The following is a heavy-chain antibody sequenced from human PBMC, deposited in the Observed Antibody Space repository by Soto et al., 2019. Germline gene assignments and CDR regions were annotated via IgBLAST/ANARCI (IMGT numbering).Heavy chain of an antibody. V-gene: IGHV1-69*13. CDR3: ARDFDIAAAGTGNYFDY. Sequence: SVKVSCKASGGTFSSYAISWVRQAPGQGLEWMGGIIPIFGTANYAQKFQGRVTITADESTSTAYMELSSLRSEDTAVYYCARDFDIAAAGTGNYFDYWGQGTLVTVSS. D-gene: IGHD6-13*01. J-gene: IGHJ4*02. CDR1: GGTFSSYA. CDR2: IIPIFGTA.